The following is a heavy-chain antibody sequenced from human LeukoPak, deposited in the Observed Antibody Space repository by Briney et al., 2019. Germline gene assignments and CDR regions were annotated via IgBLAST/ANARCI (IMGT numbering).Heavy chain of an antibody. D-gene: IGHD2-8*02. Sequence: SETLSLTCTVSGGSISSYYWSWIRQPPGKGLEWIGYIYYSGSSNYSPSLKSRVTISVDTSKNQFSLKLSSVTAADTAVYYCARGTAERGGDYWGQGTLVTVSS. CDR1: GGSISSYY. CDR2: IYYSGSS. J-gene: IGHJ4*02. V-gene: IGHV4-59*08. CDR3: ARGTAERGGDY.